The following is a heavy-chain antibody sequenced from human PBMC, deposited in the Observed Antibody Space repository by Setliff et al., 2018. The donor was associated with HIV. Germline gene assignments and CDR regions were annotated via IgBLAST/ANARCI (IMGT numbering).Heavy chain of an antibody. CDR1: GYTFTSNW. CDR3: ARTSMVRGAVWWFDP. J-gene: IGHJ5*02. Sequence: GESLKISCKASGYTFTSNWIGWVRQMPGKGLEWMGIIYPDDSETRYSPSFQGQVTISADKSISTAYLQWTSLKVSDTAMYYCARTSMVRGAVWWFDPWGQGTLVTVS. D-gene: IGHD3-10*01. CDR2: IYPDDSET. V-gene: IGHV5-51*01.